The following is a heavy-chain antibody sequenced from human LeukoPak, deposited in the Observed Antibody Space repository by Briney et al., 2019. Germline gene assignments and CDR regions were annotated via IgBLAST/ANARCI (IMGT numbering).Heavy chain of an antibody. Sequence: GGSLRLSCAASGFTFSSYSMNWVRQAPGKGLEWVSRINSDGSSTSYADSVKGRFTISRDNAKNTLYLQMNSLRAEDTAVYYCARVATMVRGVSNYWGQGTLVTVSS. CDR1: GFTFSSYS. J-gene: IGHJ4*02. CDR2: INSDGSST. D-gene: IGHD3-10*01. V-gene: IGHV3-74*01. CDR3: ARVATMVRGVSNY.